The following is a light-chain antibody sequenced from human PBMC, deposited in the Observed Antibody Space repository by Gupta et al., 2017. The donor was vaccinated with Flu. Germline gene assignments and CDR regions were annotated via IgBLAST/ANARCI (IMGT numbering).Light chain of an antibody. CDR2: GNS. CDR1: SSQIGAGFD. Sequence: QSVLTQPPSVSGAPGQRVTISCTVSSSQIGAGFDVHWYQQLPGTAPKRLIVGNSNRPSGVPDRFSGDKSGTTASLAIIGLQAEDEADDYCQYSDNRLSGLVFGGGTKLTVL. J-gene: IGLJ3*02. CDR3: QYSDNRLSGLV. V-gene: IGLV1-40*01.